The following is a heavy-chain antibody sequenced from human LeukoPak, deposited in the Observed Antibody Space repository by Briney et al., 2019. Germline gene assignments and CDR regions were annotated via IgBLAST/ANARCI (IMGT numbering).Heavy chain of an antibody. CDR2: IYPGDSET. Sequence: GESLKISCEGSGYTFTTYWIAWVRQMPGKGLEWMGIIYPGDSETRYSPSFQGQVTISADKFISTAYLQWSSLNASDTAMYCCARGSTPYDSSWYWPLDYWGQGTLVTVSS. V-gene: IGHV5-51*01. D-gene: IGHD6-13*01. J-gene: IGHJ4*02. CDR1: GYTFTTYW. CDR3: ARGSTPYDSSWYWPLDY.